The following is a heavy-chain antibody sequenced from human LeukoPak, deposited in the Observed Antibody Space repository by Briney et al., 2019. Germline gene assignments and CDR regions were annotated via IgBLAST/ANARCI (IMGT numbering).Heavy chain of an antibody. CDR1: VFTFSSSG. Sequence: GGSLRLSCAASVFTFSSSGMHWVRQAPGKGLEWVAVIWYDGTNKYYADSVKGRFTISKDISKNTLYLQMNSLRAEDTALYYCAREYGSGSLDYWGQGTLVTVSS. J-gene: IGHJ4*02. D-gene: IGHD3-10*01. V-gene: IGHV3-33*01. CDR3: AREYGSGSLDY. CDR2: IWYDGTNK.